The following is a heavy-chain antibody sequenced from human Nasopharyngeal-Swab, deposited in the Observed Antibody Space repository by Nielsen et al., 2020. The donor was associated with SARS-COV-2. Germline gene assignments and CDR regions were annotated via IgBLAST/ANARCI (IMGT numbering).Heavy chain of an antibody. CDR1: RFTFSDSA. Sequence: GGSLILSCAASRFTFSDSAIHWVRQASGEGLEWVARIISKGNNYATAYSASVKGRFIIFRDDPTNTAYLQMNSLKTEDTAMYYCTRCGGGCYSGRDYWGQGTLVTVSS. J-gene: IGHJ4*02. CDR3: TRCGGGCYSGRDY. D-gene: IGHD2-15*01. CDR2: IISKGNNYAT. V-gene: IGHV3-73*01.